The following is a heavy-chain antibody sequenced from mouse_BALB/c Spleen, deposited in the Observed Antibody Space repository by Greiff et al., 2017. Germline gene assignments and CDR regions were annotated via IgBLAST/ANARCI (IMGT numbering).Heavy chain of an antibody. Sequence: EVQVVESGGGLVKPGGSLKLSCAASGFTFSSYAMSWVRQTPEKRLEWVASISSGGSTYYPDSVKGRFTISRDNARNILYLQMSSLRSEDTAMYYCAREGGDYAMDYWGQGTSVTVSS. CDR1: GFTFSSYA. CDR2: ISSGGST. CDR3: AREGGDYAMDY. V-gene: IGHV5-6-5*01. J-gene: IGHJ4*01.